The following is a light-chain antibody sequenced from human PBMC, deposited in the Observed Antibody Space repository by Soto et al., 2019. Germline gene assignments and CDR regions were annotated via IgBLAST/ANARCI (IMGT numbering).Light chain of an antibody. Sequence: QAVVTQPASVSGSPAQSITISCTGSSSDIGDYNFVSWYQQHPGKAPKLMIYGVSLRPSGVSDRFSGSKSGNTASLTISGLQAEDEADYYCSSYTSTSPPFLFGTGTKVTVL. CDR3: SSYTSTSPPFL. CDR1: SSDIGDYNF. CDR2: GVS. V-gene: IGLV2-14*01. J-gene: IGLJ1*01.